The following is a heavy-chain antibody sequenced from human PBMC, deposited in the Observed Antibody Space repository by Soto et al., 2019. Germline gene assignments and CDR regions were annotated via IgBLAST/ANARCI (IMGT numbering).Heavy chain of an antibody. Sequence: PGDSLNISFKGSGYSFASYWISGVRQMPGKGLEWMGRSDPIYSCTNESPSFQGHLTISAAKSISTAYLQWSSLKASDTAMYYCARTDSSGYYVGYYYGMDVWGQGTTVTVSS. D-gene: IGHD3-22*01. CDR3: ARTDSSGYYVGYYYGMDV. J-gene: IGHJ6*02. V-gene: IGHV5-10-1*01. CDR1: GYSFASYW. CDR2: SDPIYSCT.